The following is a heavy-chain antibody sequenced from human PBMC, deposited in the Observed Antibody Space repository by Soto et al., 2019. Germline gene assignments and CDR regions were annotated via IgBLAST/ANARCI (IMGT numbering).Heavy chain of an antibody. CDR1: GGSISSYY. J-gene: IGHJ3*02. Sequence: QVQLQESGPGLVKPSETLSLTCTVSGGSISSYYWSWIRKPAGKGLAWIGRIYTSGSTNYNPSLKSRVPRSVDTSNNQFSLKLSSVTAADTAVYYCATQSETDAFDIWGQGTMVTVSS. CDR3: ATQSETDAFDI. CDR2: IYTSGST. V-gene: IGHV4-4*07.